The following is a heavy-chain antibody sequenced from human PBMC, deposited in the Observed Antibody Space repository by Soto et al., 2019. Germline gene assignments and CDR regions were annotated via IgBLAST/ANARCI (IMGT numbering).Heavy chain of an antibody. CDR2: ISYDGSNK. CDR3: ARDGYCSGGSCYSVGSYFDY. Sequence: QVQLVESGGGVVQPGRSLRLSCAASGFTFSSYAMHWVRQAPGKGLEWVAVISYDGSNKYYADSVKGRFTISRDNSKNTLYLQMNSLRAEDTAVYYCARDGYCSGGSCYSVGSYFDYWGQGTLVTVSS. V-gene: IGHV3-30-3*01. D-gene: IGHD2-15*01. CDR1: GFTFSSYA. J-gene: IGHJ4*02.